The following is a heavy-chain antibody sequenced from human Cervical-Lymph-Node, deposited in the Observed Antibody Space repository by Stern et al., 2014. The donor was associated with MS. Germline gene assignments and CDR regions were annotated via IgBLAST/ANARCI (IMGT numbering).Heavy chain of an antibody. CDR2: ISRTGDTI. V-gene: IGHV3-11*01. J-gene: IGHJ6*02. CDR3: ARGGSAYYYGMDV. Sequence: VQLEESGGGLVKPGESLRLSCAASGFTFSDHYMSWVRQAPGQGLEWISYISRTGDTIFDADFVKGRFTISRDNVKNSLYLQINSLRAEDAALYYCARGGSAYYYGMDVWGQGTAVTVSS. CDR1: GFTFSDHY.